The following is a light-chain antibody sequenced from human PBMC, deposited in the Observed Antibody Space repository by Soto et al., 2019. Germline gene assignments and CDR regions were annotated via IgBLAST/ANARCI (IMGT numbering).Light chain of an antibody. Sequence: QSALTQPASVSGSPGQSITISCTGTSSDVGGHNYVSWYQQHPGKAPKLMIYEVSNRPSGVSNRFSGSNSGHTASLTSSVLQAEDEADYYCSSYTSSSVWVFGGGTKLTVL. CDR2: EVS. CDR1: SSDVGGHNY. J-gene: IGLJ3*02. V-gene: IGLV2-14*01. CDR3: SSYTSSSVWV.